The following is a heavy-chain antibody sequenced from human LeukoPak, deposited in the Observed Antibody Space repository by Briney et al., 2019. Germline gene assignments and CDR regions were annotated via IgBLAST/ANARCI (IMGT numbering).Heavy chain of an antibody. CDR2: IKGDGSEK. CDR1: GFTFSSYW. V-gene: IGHV3-7*04. J-gene: IGHJ4*02. D-gene: IGHD1-26*01. Sequence: PGGSLRLSCAASGFTFSSYWMTWVRQAPGKGLEWVANIKGDGSEKYYVDSVKGRCTISRDNAKNSVFLQMNSLRVEDTAVYYCARHRSGAYFDDWGQGTLVTVSS. CDR3: ARHRSGAYFDD.